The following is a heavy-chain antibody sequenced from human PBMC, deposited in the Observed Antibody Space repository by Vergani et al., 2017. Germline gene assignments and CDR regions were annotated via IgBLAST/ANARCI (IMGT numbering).Heavy chain of an antibody. Sequence: EVQLEQSGAAVKKPGESLEISCNGSGNSFSRNLIAWVRERPGQGLEWMRMSYPGNSETRNNPSFRGQVTMSVAKSISTAYLQWSSLKASDSAMYYYARVYCRGMSCAGTDYFYHIDVWGKGTTVTVS. V-gene: IGHV5-51*03. CDR3: ARVYCRGMSCAGTDYFYHIDV. CDR2: SYPGNSET. CDR1: GNSFSRNL. D-gene: IGHD3/OR15-3a*01. J-gene: IGHJ6*03.